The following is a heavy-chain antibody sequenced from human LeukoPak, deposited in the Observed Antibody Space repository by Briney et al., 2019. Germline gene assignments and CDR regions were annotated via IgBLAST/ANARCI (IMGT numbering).Heavy chain of an antibody. J-gene: IGHJ4*02. D-gene: IGHD5-24*01. Sequence: TSETLSLTCTVSGGSISSYYWRWIRQPPGKGLEWITYIYYSGSTTYNPSLKSRVTISVDTSKNQFSLKLSSVTAADTAVYYCARSTDGYKFDYWGQGTLVTVSS. CDR2: IYYSGST. V-gene: IGHV4-59*01. CDR1: GGSISSYY. CDR3: ARSTDGYKFDY.